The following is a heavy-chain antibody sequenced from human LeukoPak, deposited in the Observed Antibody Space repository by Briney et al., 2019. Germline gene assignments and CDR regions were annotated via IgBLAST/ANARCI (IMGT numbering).Heavy chain of an antibody. CDR3: ARGPDYVGYMDV. CDR1: GFTFSSYE. D-gene: IGHD4-17*01. J-gene: IGHJ6*03. CDR2: ISSSGSTI. V-gene: IGHV3-48*03. Sequence: GGSLRLSCAASGFTFSSYEMNWVRQAPGKGLEWVSYISSSGSTIYYADSVKGRFTISRDNAKNSLYLQMNSLRAEDTAVYYCARGPDYVGYMDVWGKGTTVTISS.